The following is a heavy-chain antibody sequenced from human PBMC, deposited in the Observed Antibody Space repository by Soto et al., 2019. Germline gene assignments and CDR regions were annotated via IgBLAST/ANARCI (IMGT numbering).Heavy chain of an antibody. D-gene: IGHD6-13*01. V-gene: IGHV3-23*01. CDR3: AKDQQGIAAAGTDFDY. Sequence: PGGSLRLSCAASGFTFSSYAMSWVRQAPGKGLEWVSAISGSGGSTYYADSVKGRFTISRDNSKNTLYLQMNSLRAEDTAVYYCAKDQQGIAAAGTDFDYWGQGTLVTVSS. CDR2: ISGSGGST. J-gene: IGHJ4*02. CDR1: GFTFSSYA.